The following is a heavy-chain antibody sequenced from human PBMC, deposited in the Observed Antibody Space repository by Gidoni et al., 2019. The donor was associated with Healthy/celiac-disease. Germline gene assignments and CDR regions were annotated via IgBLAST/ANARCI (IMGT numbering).Heavy chain of an antibody. V-gene: IGHV3-21*01. CDR3: ARDYSSSWYPSYYYYGMDV. J-gene: IGHJ6*02. CDR1: GFTFSSYS. Sequence: EVQLVESGGGLVKPGGSLRLSCAASGFTFSSYSMNWVRQAPGKGLEWVSSISSSSSYIYYADSVKGRFTISRENAKNSLYLQMNSLRAEDTAVYYCARDYSSSWYPSYYYYGMDVWGQGTTVTVSS. D-gene: IGHD6-13*01. CDR2: ISSSSSYI.